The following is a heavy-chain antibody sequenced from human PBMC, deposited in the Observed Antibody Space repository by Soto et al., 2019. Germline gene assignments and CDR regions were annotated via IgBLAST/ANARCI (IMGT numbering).Heavy chain of an antibody. V-gene: IGHV3-66*01. J-gene: IGHJ4*02. CDR3: ARSPYYYDSSGYYFFDY. D-gene: IGHD3-22*01. Sequence: GGSLRLSCAASGFTFSSYAMTWVRQSPGRGLTWVSVIYSGGSTYYADSVKGRFTISRDNSKNTLYLQMNSLRAEDTAVYYCARSPYYYDSSGYYFFDYWGQGTLVTVSS. CDR2: IYSGGST. CDR1: GFTFSSYA.